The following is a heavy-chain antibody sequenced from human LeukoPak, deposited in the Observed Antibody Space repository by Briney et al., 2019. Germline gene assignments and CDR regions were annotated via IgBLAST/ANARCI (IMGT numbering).Heavy chain of an antibody. Sequence: PGGSLRLSCAASGFTFDDYAMHWVRQAPGKGLEWVSGINWNSGSIGYADSVKGRFIISRDNAKNSLYLQMNSLRAEDTAVYYCAREQRRVGAASSFDYWGQGTLVTVSS. CDR3: AREQRRVGAASSFDY. J-gene: IGHJ4*02. CDR2: INWNSGSI. CDR1: GFTFDDYA. D-gene: IGHD1-26*01. V-gene: IGHV3-9*01.